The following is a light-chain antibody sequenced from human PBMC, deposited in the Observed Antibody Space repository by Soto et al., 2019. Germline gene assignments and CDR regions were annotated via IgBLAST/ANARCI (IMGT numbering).Light chain of an antibody. CDR3: QQYNSYPT. V-gene: IGKV1-5*01. CDR1: QSISSW. Sequence: DIPMTQSPSTLSASVGDRVTITGRASQSISSWLAWYQQKPGKAPKLLIYYASSLESGVPSRFSGSGSGTEFPLTISSLQPDDFATYYCQQYNSYPTFGQGTKLEIK. J-gene: IGKJ2*01. CDR2: YAS.